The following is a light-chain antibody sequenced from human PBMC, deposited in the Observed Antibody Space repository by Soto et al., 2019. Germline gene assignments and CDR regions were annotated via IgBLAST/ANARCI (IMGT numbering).Light chain of an antibody. V-gene: IGKV3-15*01. CDR2: GTS. J-gene: IGKJ1*01. Sequence: EIVMTQSLATLSVSPGEGATLSCRANQSVSTHLTWYQQIPGQAPRLLIYGTSTRAAGIPARFSGRGSGTEFTLTISSLQSEDFAVYYCQQYNSWLWTFGQGTKVDIK. CDR3: QQYNSWLWT. CDR1: QSVSTH.